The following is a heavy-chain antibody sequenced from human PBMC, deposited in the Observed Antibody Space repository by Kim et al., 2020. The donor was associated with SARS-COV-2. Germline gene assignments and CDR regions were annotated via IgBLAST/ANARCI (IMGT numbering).Heavy chain of an antibody. J-gene: IGHJ4*02. CDR3: ARSTAYSTTWYYFDY. D-gene: IGHD6-13*01. Sequence: GSVKGRFTISRDNAKNSLYLQMNSLRAEDTAVYYCARSTAYSTTWYYFDYWGQGTLVTVSS. V-gene: IGHV3-7*04.